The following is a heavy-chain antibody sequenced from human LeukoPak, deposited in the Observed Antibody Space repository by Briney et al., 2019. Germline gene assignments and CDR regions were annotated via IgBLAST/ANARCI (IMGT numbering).Heavy chain of an antibody. J-gene: IGHJ6*02. CDR2: ISSSSSYI. V-gene: IGHV3-21*01. CDR1: VFIFSSYS. CDR3: ARDLCITMIGVASTPEGMDV. D-gene: IGHD3-22*01. Sequence: GGSLRLSCAASVFIFSSYSMSSVRQAPGKGLEWVSSISSSSSYIYYADSVKGRFTISRDNAKNSLYLQMNSLRAEDTAVYYCARDLCITMIGVASTPEGMDVWGQGTTVTVSS.